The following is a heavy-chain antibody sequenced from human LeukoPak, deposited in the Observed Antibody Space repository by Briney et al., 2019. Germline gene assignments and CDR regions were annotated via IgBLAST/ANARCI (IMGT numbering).Heavy chain of an antibody. Sequence: GGSLRLSCAASGFTVSSNYMSWVRQAPGKGLEWVSVIYSGGSTYYADSVKGRFTISRDNSKNTLYLQMNSLRAEDTAVYYYAKDHFNEAYCGGDCLYYFDYWGQGTLVTVSS. D-gene: IGHD2-21*02. J-gene: IGHJ4*02. CDR1: GFTVSSNY. V-gene: IGHV3-53*05. CDR2: IYSGGST. CDR3: AKDHFNEAYCGGDCLYYFDY.